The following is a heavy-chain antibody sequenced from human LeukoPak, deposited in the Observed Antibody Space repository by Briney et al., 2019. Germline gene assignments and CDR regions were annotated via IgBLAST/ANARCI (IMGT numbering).Heavy chain of an antibody. Sequence: TGGSLRLSCAASGFTFSSYEMNWVRQAPGKGLEWVSYISSSGSTIYYADSVKDRFTISRDNAKKSLYLQMNSLRAEDTAVYYCARVYSSGWSYWGQGTLVTVSS. D-gene: IGHD6-19*01. CDR3: ARVYSSGWSY. V-gene: IGHV3-48*03. CDR1: GFTFSSYE. J-gene: IGHJ4*02. CDR2: ISSSGSTI.